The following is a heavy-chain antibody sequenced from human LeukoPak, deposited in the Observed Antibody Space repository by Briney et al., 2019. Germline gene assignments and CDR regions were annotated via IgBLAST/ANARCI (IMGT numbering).Heavy chain of an antibody. CDR2: IYTTGST. V-gene: IGHV4-4*07. J-gene: IGHJ4*02. D-gene: IGHD4-11*01. CDR3: ARHSRYSTHIVFDY. Sequence: PSETLSLTCTVSGGSISSYYWSWIRQPAGKRLEWIGHIYTTGSTNYNPSLKSRVTMSADTSKNQFSLKVSSVTAADTAVYYCARHSRYSTHIVFDYWGQGTLVTVSS. CDR1: GGSISSYY.